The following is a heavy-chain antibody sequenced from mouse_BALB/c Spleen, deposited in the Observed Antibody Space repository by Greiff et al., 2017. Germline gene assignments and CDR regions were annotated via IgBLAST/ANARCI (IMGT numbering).Heavy chain of an antibody. CDR3: AREDWAGDY. CDR2: INSNGGST. D-gene: IGHD4-1*01. CDR1: GFTFSSYG. J-gene: IGHJ2*01. Sequence: EVQGVESGGGLVQPGGSLKLSCAASGFTFSSYGMSWVRQTPDKRLELVATINSNGGSTYYPDSVKGRFTISRDNAKNTLYLQMSSLKSEDTAMYYCAREDWAGDYWGQGTTLTVSS. V-gene: IGHV5-6-3*01.